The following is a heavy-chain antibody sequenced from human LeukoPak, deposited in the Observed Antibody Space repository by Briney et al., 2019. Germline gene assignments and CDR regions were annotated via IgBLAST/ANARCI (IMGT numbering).Heavy chain of an antibody. CDR2: ISSSSSTI. D-gene: IGHD1-26*01. J-gene: IGHJ3*02. CDR3: AKARLRAHDAFDI. V-gene: IGHV3-48*01. Sequence: GGSLRLSCAASGFTFTSYSMNWVRQAPGKGLEWVSYISSSSSTIYYADSVKGRFTISRDNSKNTLYLQMNSLRAEDTAVYYCAKARLRAHDAFDIWGQGTMVTVSS. CDR1: GFTFTSYS.